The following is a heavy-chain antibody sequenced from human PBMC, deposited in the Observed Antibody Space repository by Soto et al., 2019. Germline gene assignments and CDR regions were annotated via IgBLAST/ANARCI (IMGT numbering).Heavy chain of an antibody. J-gene: IGHJ4*02. CDR1: GYSFTTHW. CDR3: ARSQFDYVWGTSGYFDS. D-gene: IGHD3-16*01. Sequence: TGESLKISCKGSGYSFTTHWVGWVRQRPGKGLEWMGIIYPGDSDARYSPSFKGQVTISVDESITTAFLQWSSLKASDTAMYYCARSQFDYVWGTSGYFDSWGQGTLVTVSS. CDR2: IYPGDSDA. V-gene: IGHV5-51*01.